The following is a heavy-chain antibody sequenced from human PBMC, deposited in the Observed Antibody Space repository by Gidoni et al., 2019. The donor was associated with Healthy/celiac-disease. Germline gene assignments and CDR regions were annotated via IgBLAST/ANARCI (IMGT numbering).Heavy chain of an antibody. CDR1: GGSFSGYY. CDR3: ARLPYSSGWYVWFDP. Sequence: QVQLQQWGAGLLKPSATLSLTCAVYGGSFSGYYWSWIRQPPGKGLEWIGEINHSGSTNYNPSLKSRVTISVDTSKNQFSLKLSSVTAADTAVYYCARLPYSSGWYVWFDPWGQGTLVTVSS. CDR2: INHSGST. J-gene: IGHJ5*02. D-gene: IGHD6-19*01. V-gene: IGHV4-34*01.